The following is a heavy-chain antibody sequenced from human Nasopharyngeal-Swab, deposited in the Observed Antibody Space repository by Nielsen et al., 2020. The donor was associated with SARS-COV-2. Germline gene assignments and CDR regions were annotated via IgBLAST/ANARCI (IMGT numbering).Heavy chain of an antibody. CDR3: ARGPTYYDFWSGYYRGGMDV. CDR1: GYTFTSYD. Sequence: ASVKVSCKASGYTFTSYDINWVRQATGQGLEWMGWMNPNNGNTGYAQKFQGRVTMTRNTSISTAYMELSSLRSEDTAVYYCARGPTYYDFWSGYYRGGMDVWGQGTTVTVSS. CDR2: MNPNNGNT. V-gene: IGHV1-8*01. D-gene: IGHD3-3*01. J-gene: IGHJ6*02.